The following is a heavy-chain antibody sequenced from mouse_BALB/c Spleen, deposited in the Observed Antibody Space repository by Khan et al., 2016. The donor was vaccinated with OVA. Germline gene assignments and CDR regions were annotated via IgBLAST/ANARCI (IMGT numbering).Heavy chain of an antibody. Sequence: EVELVESGGGLVKPGGSLKLSCAASGFTFSSYTMSWVRQTPEKRLEWVATISSGRTSTYSPDSVKGRFTISRDNAKNTLYLQMSSLKSEDTALYYCTRDGNYAHWYFDVWGAGTTVTVSS. CDR2: ISSGRTST. V-gene: IGHV5-6-4*01. CDR1: GFTFSSYT. CDR3: TRDGNYAHWYFDV. J-gene: IGHJ1*01. D-gene: IGHD2-1*01.